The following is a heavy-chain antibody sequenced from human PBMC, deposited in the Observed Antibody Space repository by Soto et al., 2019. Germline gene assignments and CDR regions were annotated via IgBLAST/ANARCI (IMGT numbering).Heavy chain of an antibody. CDR1: GGSISSSSYY. D-gene: IGHD6-13*01. CDR3: ALIVAALHYSYGMDV. V-gene: IGHV4-39*01. J-gene: IGHJ6*02. CDR2: IYYSGST. Sequence: PSETLSLTCTVSGGSISSSSYYWGWIRQPPGKGLEWIGSIYYSGSTYYNPSLKSRVTISVDTSKNQFSLKLSSVTAADTAVYCCALIVAALHYSYGMDVWGQATTVSVSS.